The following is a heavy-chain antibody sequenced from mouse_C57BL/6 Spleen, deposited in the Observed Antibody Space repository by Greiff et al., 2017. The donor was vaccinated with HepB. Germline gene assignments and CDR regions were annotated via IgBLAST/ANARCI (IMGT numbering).Heavy chain of an antibody. J-gene: IGHJ1*03. CDR2: IDPANGNT. CDR3: ASYYGSSGYFDV. Sequence: EVKLQESVAELVRPGASVKLSCTASGFNIKNTYMHWVKQRPEQGLEWIGRIDPANGNTKYAPKFQGKATITADTSSNTAYLQLSSLTSEDTAIYYCASYYGSSGYFDVWGTGTTVTVSS. CDR1: GFNIKNTY. V-gene: IGHV14-3*01. D-gene: IGHD1-1*01.